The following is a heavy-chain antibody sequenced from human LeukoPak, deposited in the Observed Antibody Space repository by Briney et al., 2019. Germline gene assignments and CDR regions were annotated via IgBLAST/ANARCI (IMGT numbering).Heavy chain of an antibody. J-gene: IGHJ4*02. V-gene: IGHV5-10-1*01. D-gene: IGHD4-17*01. CDR1: GYSFTSYW. CDR3: ARRTVYGDYMFDY. CDR2: IDPSDSYT. Sequence: GESLKISCKGSGYSFTSYWISWVRQMPGKGLEWMGRIDPSDSYTNYSPSFQGHVTIPADKSISTAYLQWSSLKASDTAMYYCARRTVYGDYMFDYWGQGTLVTVSS.